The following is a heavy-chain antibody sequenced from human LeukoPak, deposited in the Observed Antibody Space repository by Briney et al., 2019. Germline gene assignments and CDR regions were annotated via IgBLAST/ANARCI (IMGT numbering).Heavy chain of an antibody. Sequence: GRSLRLSCAASGFTFSSYGMHWVRQAPGKGLEWVAVISYDGSNKYYADSVKGRFTISRDNSKNTLYLQMNSLRAEDTAVYYCARDLNPRMWRYFDWSQPYYYYYGMDVWGQGTTVTVSS. CDR1: GFTFSSYG. CDR3: ARDLNPRMWRYFDWSQPYYYYYGMDV. D-gene: IGHD3-9*01. CDR2: ISYDGSNK. V-gene: IGHV3-30*03. J-gene: IGHJ6*02.